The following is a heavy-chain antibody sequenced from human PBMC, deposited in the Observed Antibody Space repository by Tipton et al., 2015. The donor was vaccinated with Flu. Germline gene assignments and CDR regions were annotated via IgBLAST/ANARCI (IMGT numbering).Heavy chain of an antibody. D-gene: IGHD6-13*01. CDR2: INHSGST. CDR3: ARMGSAGAGTN. J-gene: IGHJ4*02. V-gene: IGHV4-34*01. Sequence: TLSLTCAVYGGSFSGYYWCWSRQPPGKGLEWIGEINHSGSTNYNPSLKSRVTISVDTSKNQFSLKLSSVSAADTAVNYCARMGSAGAGTNWGEGTLVTVSS. CDR1: GGSFSGYY.